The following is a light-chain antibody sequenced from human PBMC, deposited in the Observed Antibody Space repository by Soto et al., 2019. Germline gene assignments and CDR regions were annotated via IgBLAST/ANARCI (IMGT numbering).Light chain of an antibody. CDR2: DAS. CDR1: HDIGQS. CDR3: QKQNSDPYI. V-gene: IGKV1-27*01. J-gene: IGKJ4*01. Sequence: DFQMTQSPPSLSASVGDRVIVTCRASHDIGQSLAWYQQRPGKSPSLLIYDASTLQSGVPARFSGTGSGTDFTLAINTRRPEDVVTYYCQKQNSDPYIFGGGTNVEIK.